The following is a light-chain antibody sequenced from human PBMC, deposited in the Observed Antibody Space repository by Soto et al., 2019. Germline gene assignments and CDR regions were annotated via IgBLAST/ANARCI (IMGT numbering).Light chain of an antibody. V-gene: IGKV1-33*01. CDR2: DAS. CDR1: QDVGNF. Sequence: QMTQSPSSLSASIGDRVTISCQASQDVGNFLNWYQQRPGKAPYLLIYDASNLDSGVSSRFSGSGSGRDFSFTITSLQPDDVATYFCQQYGSLPITCGQGTRLDIK. J-gene: IGKJ5*01. CDR3: QQYGSLPIT.